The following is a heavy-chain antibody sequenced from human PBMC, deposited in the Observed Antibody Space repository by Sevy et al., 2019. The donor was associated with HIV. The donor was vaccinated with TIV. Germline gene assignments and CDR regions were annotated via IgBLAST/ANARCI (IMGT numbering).Heavy chain of an antibody. V-gene: IGHV3-11*06. CDR1: GFSFSDYY. Sequence: GGSLRLSCTASGFSFSDYYMSWIRQAPGKGLEWISYISTSSGFTDYEDSVKGRFTISRDNAKNSLYLQMNSLRVEDTAIYYCTRDLPPSATTVAHFDYWGQGTLVTVSS. CDR2: ISTSSGFT. CDR3: TRDLPPSATTVAHFDY. J-gene: IGHJ4*02. D-gene: IGHD4-17*01.